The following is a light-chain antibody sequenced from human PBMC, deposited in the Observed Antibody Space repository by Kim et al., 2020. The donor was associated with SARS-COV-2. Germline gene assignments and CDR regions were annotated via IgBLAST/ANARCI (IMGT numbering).Light chain of an antibody. V-gene: IGKV1-5*03. CDR2: KAS. Sequence: DIQMTQSPSTLSASVGDRVTITCRASQSISSWLAWYQQKPGKAPKHLIYKASSLESGVPSRFSGSGSGTEFTLTISSLQPDDFATYYCQQYNSWTWTFGQGTKVDIK. J-gene: IGKJ1*01. CDR1: QSISSW. CDR3: QQYNSWTWT.